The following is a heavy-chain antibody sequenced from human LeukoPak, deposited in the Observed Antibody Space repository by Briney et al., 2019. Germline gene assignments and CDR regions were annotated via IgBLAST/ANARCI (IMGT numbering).Heavy chain of an antibody. CDR2: IYTSGST. CDR1: GGSISSGSYY. V-gene: IGHV4-61*02. Sequence: ASQTLSLTCTVSGGSISSGSYYWSWIRQPAGKGLEWIGRIYTSGSTNYNPSLKSRVTISVDTSKNQFSLKLSSVTAADTAVYYCARSVFTRILYTAELGSKAFDIWGQGTMVTVSS. CDR3: ARSVFTRILYTAELGSKAFDI. J-gene: IGHJ3*02. D-gene: IGHD2-8*01.